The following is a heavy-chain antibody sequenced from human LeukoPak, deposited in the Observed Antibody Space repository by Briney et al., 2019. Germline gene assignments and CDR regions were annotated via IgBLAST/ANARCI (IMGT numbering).Heavy chain of an antibody. CDR2: IYHSGST. V-gene: IGHV4-38-2*02. J-gene: IGHJ6*02. CDR3: ARDWVVVAEGMDV. CDR1: GYSISSGYY. Sequence: SVTLSLTCTVSGYSISSGYYWGWIRQPPGKGLEWIGSIYHSGSTYYNPSLKSRVTISVDTSKNQFSLKLSSVTAADTAVYYCARDWVVVAEGMDVWGQGTTVTVSS. D-gene: IGHD2-15*01.